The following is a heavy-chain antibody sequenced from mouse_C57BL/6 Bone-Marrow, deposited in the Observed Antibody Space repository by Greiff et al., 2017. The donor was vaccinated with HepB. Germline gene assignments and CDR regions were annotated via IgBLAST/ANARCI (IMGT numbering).Heavy chain of an antibody. CDR3: ARLITTGNYAMDY. CDR1: GYTFTSYG. Sequence: QVQLKQSGAELARPGASVKLSCKASGYTFTSYGISWVKQRTGQGLEWIGEIYPRSGNTYYNEKFKGKATLTADKSSSTAYMELRSLTSEDSAVYFCARLITTGNYAMDYWGQGTSVTGSS. CDR2: IYPRSGNT. D-gene: IGHD1-1*01. V-gene: IGHV1-81*01. J-gene: IGHJ4*01.